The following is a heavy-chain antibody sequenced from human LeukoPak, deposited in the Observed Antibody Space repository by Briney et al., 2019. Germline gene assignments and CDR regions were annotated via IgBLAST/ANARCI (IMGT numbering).Heavy chain of an antibody. J-gene: IGHJ6*02. CDR3: ARGGTRSYYYYYGMDV. V-gene: IGHV4-34*01. CDR1: GGSFSGYY. D-gene: IGHD2-2*01. CDR2: INHSGST. Sequence: SSENLPLTCAVYGGSFSGYYWSWIRQPPGKGLEWIGEINHSGSTNYNPSLKSRVTISVDTSKNQFSLKLSSVTAADTAVYYCARGGTRSYYYYYGMDVWGQGTTVTVSS.